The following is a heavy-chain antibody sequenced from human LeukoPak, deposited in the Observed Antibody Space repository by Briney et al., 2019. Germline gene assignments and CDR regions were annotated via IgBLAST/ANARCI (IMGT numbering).Heavy chain of an antibody. J-gene: IGHJ4*02. Sequence: PSETLSLTCAVSGGSIGSGGYSWSWIRQPPGKGLEWIGYIYHTGSTYYSPSLKSRVTISVDRSKNQFSLKLSSVTAADTAVYYCARENNDYGDYGSFDYWGQGTLVTVSS. CDR3: ARENNDYGDYGSFDY. CDR1: GGSIGSGGYS. V-gene: IGHV4-30-2*01. CDR2: IYHTGST. D-gene: IGHD4-17*01.